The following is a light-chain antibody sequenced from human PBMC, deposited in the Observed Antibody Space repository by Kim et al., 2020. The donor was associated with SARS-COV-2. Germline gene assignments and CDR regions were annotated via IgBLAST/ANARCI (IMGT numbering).Light chain of an antibody. CDR3: QQYNSYQGT. J-gene: IGKJ1*01. Sequence: ASVGDRVPITCRASQSISSWLAWYQQKPGKAPKLLIYKASSLESGVPSGFSGSGSGTEFTLTISSLQPDDFATYYCQQYNSYQGTFGQGTKVDIK. CDR1: QSISSW. CDR2: KAS. V-gene: IGKV1-5*03.